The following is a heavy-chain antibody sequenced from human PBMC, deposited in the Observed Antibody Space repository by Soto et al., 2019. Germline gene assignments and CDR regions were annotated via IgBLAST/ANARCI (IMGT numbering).Heavy chain of an antibody. D-gene: IGHD3-10*01. Sequence: KPSETLSLTCTVSGGSISSVDYYWSWIRQPPGKGLEWIGYIYYSGSTHYNPSLKSRLTMSVDTSKDQFSLKMSSVTAADTAVYYCSRYYYGSGSYFDYWGQGTLVTVSS. CDR3: SRYYYGSGSYFDY. CDR2: IYYSGST. J-gene: IGHJ4*02. CDR1: GGSISSVDYY. V-gene: IGHV4-30-4*01.